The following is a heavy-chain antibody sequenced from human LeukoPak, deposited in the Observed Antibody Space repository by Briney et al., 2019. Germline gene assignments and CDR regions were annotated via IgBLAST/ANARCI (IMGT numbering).Heavy chain of an antibody. Sequence: SETLSLTCTVSGGSISSYYWSWIRQPPGKGLEWIGSIYYSGSTYYNPSLKSRVTISVDTSKNQFSLKLSSVTAADTAVYYCARRPSNYYYYGMDVWGQGTTVTVSS. J-gene: IGHJ6*02. CDR3: ARRPSNYYYYGMDV. CDR1: GGSISSYY. D-gene: IGHD4-11*01. V-gene: IGHV4-59*08. CDR2: IYYSGST.